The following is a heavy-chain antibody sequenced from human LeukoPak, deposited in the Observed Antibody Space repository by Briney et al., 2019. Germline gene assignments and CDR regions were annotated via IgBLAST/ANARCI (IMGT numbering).Heavy chain of an antibody. D-gene: IGHD2-2*01. CDR1: GYTFTSYD. Sequence: ASVKVSCKASGYTFTSYDINWVRQATGQGLEWMGWISAYNGNTNYAQKLQGRVTMTTDTSTSTAYMELRSLRSDDTAVYYCARDSAYQLFDWGQGTLVTVSS. CDR3: ARDSAYQLFD. J-gene: IGHJ4*02. V-gene: IGHV1-18*01. CDR2: ISAYNGNT.